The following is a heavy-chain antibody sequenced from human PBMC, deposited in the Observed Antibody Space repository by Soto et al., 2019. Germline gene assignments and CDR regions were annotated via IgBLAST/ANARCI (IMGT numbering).Heavy chain of an antibody. D-gene: IGHD2-15*01. J-gene: IGHJ4*02. Sequence: ASVKVSCKASGYTFTNFGISWVRQAPGQGLEWMGWISAYNGNTNYAQNFQGRVTMTTDTSTSTAYMELRSLRSDDTAVYYCARVYCSGGSCYSIDYWGQGTLVTVSS. CDR3: ARVYCSGGSCYSIDY. CDR2: ISAYNGNT. V-gene: IGHV1-18*01. CDR1: GYTFTNFG.